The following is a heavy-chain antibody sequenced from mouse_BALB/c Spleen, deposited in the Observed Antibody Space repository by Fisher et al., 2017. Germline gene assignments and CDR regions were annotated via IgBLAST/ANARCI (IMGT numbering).Heavy chain of an antibody. J-gene: IGHJ4*01. Sequence: KFKGKATLTVDTSSSTAYMQFNSLTSEDSAVYFCARGGLRGAMDYWGQGTSVTVSS. V-gene: IGHV1-56*01. CDR3: ARGGLRGAMDY. D-gene: IGHD6-1*01.